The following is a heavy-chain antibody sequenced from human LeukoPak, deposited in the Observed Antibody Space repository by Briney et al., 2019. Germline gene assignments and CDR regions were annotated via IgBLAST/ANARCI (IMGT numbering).Heavy chain of an antibody. CDR2: IYYSGST. V-gene: IGHV4-59*01. CDR1: GGSISSYY. Sequence: SETLSLTCTVSGGSISSYYWSWIRQPPGKGLEWIGYIYYSGSTNYNPSLKSRVTISVDTSKNQFSLKLSSVTAADTAVYYCARVRGSGSYHIGWFDPWGQGTLVTVSS. CDR3: ARVRGSGSYHIGWFDP. J-gene: IGHJ5*02. D-gene: IGHD3-10*01.